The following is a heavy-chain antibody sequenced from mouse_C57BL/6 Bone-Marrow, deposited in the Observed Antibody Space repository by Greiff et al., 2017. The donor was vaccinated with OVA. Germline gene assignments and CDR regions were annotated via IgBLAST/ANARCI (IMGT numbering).Heavy chain of an antibody. CDR1: GFTFSDYY. J-gene: IGHJ3*01. CDR2: ISNGGGST. V-gene: IGHV5-12*01. CDR3: ARHGRSAWFAY. Sequence: EVMLVESGGGLVQPGGSLKLSCAASGFTFSDYYMYWVRQTPEKRLEWVAYISNGGGSTYYPDTVKGRFTISRDNAKNTLYLQMSRLKSEDTAMYYCARHGRSAWFAYWGQGTLVTVSA.